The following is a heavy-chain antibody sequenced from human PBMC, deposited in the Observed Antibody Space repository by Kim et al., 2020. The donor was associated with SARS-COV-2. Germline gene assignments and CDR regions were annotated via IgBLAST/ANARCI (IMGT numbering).Heavy chain of an antibody. J-gene: IGHJ4*01. CDR2: IVPVLNKA. CDR3: ARMDASSSVDPRFFYYF. Sequence: SVKVSCKTSGGAFNTFVISWVRQAPGRGLEWMGRIVPVLNKANYAQTFQGRVTLTADKFTNTAYMELKSLRSDDTAVYYCARMDASSSVDPRFFYYF. V-gene: IGHV1-69*04. D-gene: IGHD2-21*01. CDR1: GGAFNTFV.